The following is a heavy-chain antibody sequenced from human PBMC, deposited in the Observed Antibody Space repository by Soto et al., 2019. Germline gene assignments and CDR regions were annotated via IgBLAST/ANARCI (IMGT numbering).Heavy chain of an antibody. CDR2: ISSNGGST. CDR1: GFTFSSYA. Sequence: HPGGSLRLSCSASGFTFSSYAMHWVRQAPGKGLEYVSAISSNGGSTYYADSVKGRFTISRDNSKNTLYLQMGSLRAEDTAVYYCVKEAITMVRGVIISWFDPWGQGTLVTVSS. V-gene: IGHV3-64D*06. J-gene: IGHJ5*02. CDR3: VKEAITMVRGVIISWFDP. D-gene: IGHD3-10*01.